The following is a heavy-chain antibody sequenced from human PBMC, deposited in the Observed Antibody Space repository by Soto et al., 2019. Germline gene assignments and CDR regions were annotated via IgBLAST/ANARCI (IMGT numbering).Heavy chain of an antibody. J-gene: IGHJ4*02. Sequence: QLVESGGGVVQPGGSLRLSCKGSGFSFSSYAIHWARQAPGKGLEWVAVISYDGSNKYYGESVRGRFTISRDDSQNTAYLEMSSLTKEDTSTYYCGRDNMIQLWPPTSVDSWGQGAPVTVSS. D-gene: IGHD5-18*01. CDR2: ISYDGSNK. CDR3: GRDNMIQLWPPTSVDS. CDR1: GFSFSSYA. V-gene: IGHV3-30*04.